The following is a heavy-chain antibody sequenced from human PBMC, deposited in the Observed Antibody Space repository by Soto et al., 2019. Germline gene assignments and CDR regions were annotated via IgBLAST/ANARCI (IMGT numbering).Heavy chain of an antibody. CDR3: AATVVVVVVAAFDY. V-gene: IGHV1-69*02. J-gene: IGHJ4*02. CDR1: GGTFSSYT. Sequence: QVQLVQSGAEVKKPGSSVKVSCKASGGTFSSYTISWVRQAPGQGLEWMGRIIPILGIANYAQKFQGRVTITADKSTSTAYMELSSLRSEDTAVYYCAATVVVVVVAAFDYWGQGTLVTVSS. D-gene: IGHD2-15*01. CDR2: IIPILGIA.